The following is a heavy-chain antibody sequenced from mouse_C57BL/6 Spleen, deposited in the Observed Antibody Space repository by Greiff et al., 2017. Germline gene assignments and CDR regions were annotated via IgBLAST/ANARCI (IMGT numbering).Heavy chain of an antibody. CDR3: ARSDYDGYYNPWYFDV. CDR2: INPNNGGT. Sequence: VQLQQSGPELVKPGASVKISCKASGYTFTDYYMNWVKQSHGKSLEWIGDINPNNGGTSYNQKFKGKATLTVDKSSSTAYMELRSLTSEDSAVYYCARSDYDGYYNPWYFDVWGTGTTVTVSS. CDR1: GYTFTDYY. V-gene: IGHV1-26*01. J-gene: IGHJ1*03. D-gene: IGHD2-3*01.